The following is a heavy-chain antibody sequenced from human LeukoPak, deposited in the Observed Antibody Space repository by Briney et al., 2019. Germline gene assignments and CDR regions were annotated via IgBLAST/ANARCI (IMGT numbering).Heavy chain of an antibody. CDR1: GYTFTGYY. D-gene: IGHD2-15*01. J-gene: IGHJ5*02. CDR2: INPNSGGT. V-gene: IGHV1-2*02. CDR3: ARGPPEYCSGGTCYSGRNWLDP. Sequence: ASVKVSCKASGYTFTGYYMHWVRQAPGQGLEWMGWINPNSGGTNYAQKFQGRVTMTRDMSISTVYMTLSRLRSDDTAIYYCARGPPEYCSGGTCYSGRNWLDPWGQGTLVIVSS.